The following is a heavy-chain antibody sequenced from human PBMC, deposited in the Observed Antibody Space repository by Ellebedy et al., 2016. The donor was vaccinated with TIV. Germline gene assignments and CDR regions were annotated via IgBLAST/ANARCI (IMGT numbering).Heavy chain of an antibody. D-gene: IGHD6-19*01. CDR2: ITSNSRYI. J-gene: IGHJ4*02. CDR1: GFIFTSRC. CDR3: TRDVGYVAGTGGY. Sequence: GESLKISCAGSGFIFTSRCMHWVRQAPGKGLEWVSSITSNSRYINYRDSVRGRFTISRDNARNSLFLQMDSLRAEDTAVYYCTRDVGYVAGTGGYWGQGTLVTVSS. V-gene: IGHV3-21*01.